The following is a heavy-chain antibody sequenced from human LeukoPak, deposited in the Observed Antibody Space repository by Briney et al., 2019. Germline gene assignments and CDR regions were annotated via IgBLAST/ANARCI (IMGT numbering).Heavy chain of an antibody. D-gene: IGHD1-26*01. CDR2: IKSKTDGGTT. CDR1: GFTFSSYA. Sequence: GGSLRLSCAASGFTFSSYAMHWVRQAPGKGLEWVGRIKSKTDGGTTDYAAPVKGRFTISRDDSENTLYLQMNSLQTEDTAVYYCITDIDTAVHWGQGTLVTVSS. CDR3: ITDIDTAVH. J-gene: IGHJ4*02. V-gene: IGHV3-15*01.